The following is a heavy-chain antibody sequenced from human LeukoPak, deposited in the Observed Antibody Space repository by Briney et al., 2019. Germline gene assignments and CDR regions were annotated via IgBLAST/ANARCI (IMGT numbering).Heavy chain of an antibody. D-gene: IGHD5-18*01. J-gene: IGHJ3*02. CDR3: ARYSSLTGDAFDI. Sequence: GGSLRLSCAASGFTFSSYAMSWVRQAPGKGLEWVSAISGSGGSTYYADSVKGRFTISRDNSKNTLYLQMNSLRAEDTAVYYCARYSSLTGDAFDIWGQGTMVTVSS. V-gene: IGHV3-23*01. CDR2: ISGSGGST. CDR1: GFTFSSYA.